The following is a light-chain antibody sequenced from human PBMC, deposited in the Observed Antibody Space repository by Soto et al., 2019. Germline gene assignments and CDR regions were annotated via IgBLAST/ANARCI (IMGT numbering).Light chain of an antibody. Sequence: QSALTQPASASGSPGQSITISCTGTSSDVGGYNYVSWYQQHPGKAPKLMIYEVSNRPSGVSNRFSGSKSGNTASLTISGLQADDETDYYCSSYSSGSTHVIFGGGTKLTVL. J-gene: IGLJ2*01. CDR1: SSDVGGYNY. V-gene: IGLV2-14*01. CDR3: SSYSSGSTHVI. CDR2: EVS.